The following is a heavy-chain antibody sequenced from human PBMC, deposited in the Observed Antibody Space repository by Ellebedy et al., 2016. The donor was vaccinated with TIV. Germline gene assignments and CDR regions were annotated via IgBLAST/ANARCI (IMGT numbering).Heavy chain of an antibody. CDR2: IYYSGST. CDR3: ARLTPYYYDSSGYYSLIKGWYFDL. Sequence: SETLSLTCTVSGGSISSSSYYWGWIRQPPGKGLERIGSIYYSGSTYYNPSLKSRVTISVDTSKNQFSLKLSSVTAADTAVYYCARLTPYYYDSSGYYSLIKGWYFDLWGRGTLVTVSS. CDR1: GGSISSSSYY. V-gene: IGHV4-39*01. J-gene: IGHJ2*01. D-gene: IGHD3-22*01.